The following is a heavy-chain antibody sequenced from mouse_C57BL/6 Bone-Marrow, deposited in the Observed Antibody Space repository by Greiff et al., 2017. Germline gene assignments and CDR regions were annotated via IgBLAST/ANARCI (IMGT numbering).Heavy chain of an antibody. J-gene: IGHJ4*01. CDR3: ATITMDY. Sequence: EVQLQQSGPELVKPGASVKISCKASGYTFTDYYMNWVKQSHGKSLEWIGDINPNNGGTSYNQKFKGKATLTVDKSSSTAYIELRSLTSEDSAVYYCATITMDYWGQGTSVTVSS. CDR2: INPNNGGT. V-gene: IGHV1-26*01. CDR1: GYTFTDYY. D-gene: IGHD1-1*01.